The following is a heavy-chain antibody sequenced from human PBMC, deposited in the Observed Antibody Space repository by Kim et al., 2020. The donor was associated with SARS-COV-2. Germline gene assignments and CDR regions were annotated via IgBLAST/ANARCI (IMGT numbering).Heavy chain of an antibody. CDR3: ARAALSYDMWNFDL. J-gene: IGHJ2*01. V-gene: IGHV3-33*01. D-gene: IGHD3-16*02. Sequence: YADSVKGRFTISRDNSKTTLYLQMNSLRAEDTAVYYCARAALSYDMWNFDLWGRGTLVTVSS.